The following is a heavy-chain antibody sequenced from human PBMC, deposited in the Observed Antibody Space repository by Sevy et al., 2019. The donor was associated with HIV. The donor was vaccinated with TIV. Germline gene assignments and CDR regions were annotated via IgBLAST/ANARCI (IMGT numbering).Heavy chain of an antibody. Sequence: GGSLRLSCAASGFTFSTYWMTWVRQAPGKGLEWVANIKQDGSEKYYVDSVKGRCTISRDNAKNSLHLQMNSLRVEDTAVYYCARDSPGPHDAFDIWGHGTMVTVSS. CDR1: GFTFSTYW. V-gene: IGHV3-7*01. CDR3: ARDSPGPHDAFDI. CDR2: IKQDGSEK. J-gene: IGHJ3*02.